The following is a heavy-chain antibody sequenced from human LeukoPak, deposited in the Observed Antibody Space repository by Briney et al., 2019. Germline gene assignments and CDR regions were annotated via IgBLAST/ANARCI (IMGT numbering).Heavy chain of an antibody. D-gene: IGHD3-10*01. CDR3: AKGIFGYYYGSGSLHP. J-gene: IGHJ5*02. Sequence: PGGSLRLSCAASGFTFDDYAMHWVRQAPGKGLERVSGISWNSGSIGYADSVEGRFTISRDNAKNSLYLQMNSLRAEDTALYYCAKGIFGYYYGSGSLHPWGQGTLVTVSS. CDR1: GFTFDDYA. CDR2: ISWNSGSI. V-gene: IGHV3-9*01.